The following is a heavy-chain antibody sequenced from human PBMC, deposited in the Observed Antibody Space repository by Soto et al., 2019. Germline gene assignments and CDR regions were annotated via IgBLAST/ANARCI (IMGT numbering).Heavy chain of an antibody. V-gene: IGHV1-3*01. D-gene: IGHD2-15*01. Sequence: ASVKVSCKASGYTFTSYAMHWVRQAPGQRLEWMGWINAGNGNTKYSQKFQGRVTITRDTSASTAYMELSSLRSEDTAVYYCARVSFNIVVVVAATPYYFDYWGQGTLVTVSS. CDR1: GYTFTSYA. CDR2: INAGNGNT. J-gene: IGHJ4*02. CDR3: ARVSFNIVVVVAATPYYFDY.